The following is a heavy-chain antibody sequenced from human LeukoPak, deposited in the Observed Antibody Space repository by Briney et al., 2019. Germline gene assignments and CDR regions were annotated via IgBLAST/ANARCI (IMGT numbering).Heavy chain of an antibody. V-gene: IGHV1-69*05. Sequence: SVKVSCKASGGTFSSYAISWVRQAPGQGLEWMGGIIPIFGAANYAQKFQGRVTITTDESTSTAYMELSSLRSEDTAVYYCAREGSSSEYYYYMDVWGKGTTVTVSS. J-gene: IGHJ6*03. CDR2: IIPIFGAA. CDR1: GGTFSSYA. CDR3: AREGSSSEYYYYMDV. D-gene: IGHD6-13*01.